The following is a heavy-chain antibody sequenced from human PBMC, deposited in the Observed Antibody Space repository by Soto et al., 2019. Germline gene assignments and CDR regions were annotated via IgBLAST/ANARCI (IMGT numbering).Heavy chain of an antibody. J-gene: IGHJ4*02. CDR2: ISGSSGNA. D-gene: IGHD3-16*01. CDR3: AGEMAGLGGEYDY. CDR1: GYTFTKYG. V-gene: IGHV1-18*01. Sequence: QVQLVQSGAEVKNPGASVKVSCKTSGYTFTKYGVGWVRQAPGQGLEWMGWISGSSGNANYAEKVQGRITLTTDTSTSTAYIELRSLRADDTALYYGAGEMAGLGGEYDYCGQGTLVTVAS.